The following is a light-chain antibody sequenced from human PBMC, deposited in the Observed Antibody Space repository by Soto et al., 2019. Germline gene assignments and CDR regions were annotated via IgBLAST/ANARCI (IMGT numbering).Light chain of an antibody. Sequence: QLVLTQSPSASASLGASVKLTCTLSSGHSSYAIAWHQQQPEKGPRYLMELNRDGSHSKGDGIPDRFSGSSSGAERYLTISSLQSEDEADYYCQTWGTGIVVFGGGTKLTVL. CDR1: SGHSSYA. V-gene: IGLV4-69*01. CDR3: QTWGTGIVV. CDR2: LNRDGSH. J-gene: IGLJ2*01.